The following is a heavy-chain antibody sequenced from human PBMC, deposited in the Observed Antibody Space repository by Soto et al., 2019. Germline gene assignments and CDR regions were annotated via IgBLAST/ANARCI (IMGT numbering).Heavy chain of an antibody. CDR1: GFTFSSYA. J-gene: IGHJ6*02. CDR2: ISYDGSNK. V-gene: IGHV3-30-3*01. Sequence: QVQLVESGGGVVQPGRSLRLSCAASGFTFSSYAMHWVRQAPGKGLEWVAVISYDGSNKYYADSVKGRFTISRDNSKNTLYLQMNSLRAEDTAVYYCARSRLERDYYYYGMDVWGQGTTVTVSS. D-gene: IGHD1-1*01. CDR3: ARSRLERDYYYYGMDV.